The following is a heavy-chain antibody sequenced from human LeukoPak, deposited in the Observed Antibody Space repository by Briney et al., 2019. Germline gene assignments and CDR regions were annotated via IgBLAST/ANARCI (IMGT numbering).Heavy chain of an antibody. Sequence: GGSLRLSCAASGFTFSSYDMHWVRQATGKGLEWVSAIGTAGDTYYPGSVKGRFTISRENAKNSLYLQMNSLRAGDTAVYYCARGYYYDSSGYPDAFDIWGQGTMVTVSS. D-gene: IGHD3-22*01. CDR1: GFTFSSYD. CDR3: ARGYYYDSSGYPDAFDI. CDR2: IGTAGDT. V-gene: IGHV3-13*01. J-gene: IGHJ3*02.